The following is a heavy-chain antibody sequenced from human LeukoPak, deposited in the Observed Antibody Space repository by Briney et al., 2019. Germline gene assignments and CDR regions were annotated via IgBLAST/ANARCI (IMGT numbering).Heavy chain of an antibody. V-gene: IGHV4-34*01. CDR2: INHSGST. CDR3: ARERYCSGGSCYAHYYYYYYMDV. Sequence: TSETLSLTCAVYGGSFSGYYWSWIRQPPGKGLEWIGEINHSGSTNYNPSLKSRVTISVDTSKNQFSLKLSSVTAADTAVYYCARERYCSGGSCYAHYYYYYYMDVWGKGTTVTVSS. CDR1: GGSFSGYY. J-gene: IGHJ6*03. D-gene: IGHD2-15*01.